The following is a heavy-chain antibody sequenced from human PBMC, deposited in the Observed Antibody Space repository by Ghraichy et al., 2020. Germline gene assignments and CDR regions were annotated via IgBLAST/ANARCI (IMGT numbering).Heavy chain of an antibody. D-gene: IGHD3-22*01. J-gene: IGHJ6*02. V-gene: IGHV3-33*01. CDR1: GFTFSSYG. CDR3: ARSDDSSGYPYYYYGMDV. Sequence: GGSLRLSCAASGFTFSSYGMHWVRQAPGKGLEWVAVIWYDGSNKYYAESVKGRFTISRDNSKNTLYLQMNSLRAEDTDVYYCARSDDSSGYPYYYYGMDVWGQGTTVTVSS. CDR2: IWYDGSNK.